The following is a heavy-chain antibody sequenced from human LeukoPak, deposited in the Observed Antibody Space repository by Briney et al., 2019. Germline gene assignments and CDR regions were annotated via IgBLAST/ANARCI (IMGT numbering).Heavy chain of an antibody. V-gene: IGHV3-21*01. CDR2: ISSSSSYI. D-gene: IGHD2-2*01. CDR1: GFTFSSYA. CDR3: ARDSPYIVVVPAAISSAFDI. Sequence: PGGSLRLSCAASGFTFSSYAMSWVRQAPGKGLEWVSSISSSSSYIYYADSVKGRFTISRDNAKNSLYLQMNSLRAEDTAVYYCARDSPYIVVVPAAISSAFDIWGQGTMVTVSS. J-gene: IGHJ3*02.